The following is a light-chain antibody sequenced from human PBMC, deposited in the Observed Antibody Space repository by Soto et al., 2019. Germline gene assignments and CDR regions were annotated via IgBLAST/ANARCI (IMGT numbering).Light chain of an antibody. CDR1: QSVTTY. CDR2: DAS. J-gene: IGKJ4*01. CDR3: QQRARWVT. V-gene: IGKV3-11*01. Sequence: EIVLTQSPATLSLSPGERATLSCRASQSVTTYLNWYQHKPGQAPRLLIYDASYSATGVPARFSGSGSGTDFTLTISSLEPEDCAVYYCQQRARWVTFGGGTTVDIK.